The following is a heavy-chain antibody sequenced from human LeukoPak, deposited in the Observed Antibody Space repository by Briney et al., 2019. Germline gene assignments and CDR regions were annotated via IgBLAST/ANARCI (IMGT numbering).Heavy chain of an antibody. V-gene: IGHV3-30*18. Sequence: PGGSLRLPCAASGFTFSSYGMHWVRQAPGKGLEWVAVISYDGSNKYYADSVKGRFTISRDNSKNTLYLQMNSLRAEDTAVYYCAKARSGYSYGPFDYWGQGTLVTVSS. J-gene: IGHJ4*02. CDR3: AKARSGYSYGPFDY. CDR2: ISYDGSNK. D-gene: IGHD5-18*01. CDR1: GFTFSSYG.